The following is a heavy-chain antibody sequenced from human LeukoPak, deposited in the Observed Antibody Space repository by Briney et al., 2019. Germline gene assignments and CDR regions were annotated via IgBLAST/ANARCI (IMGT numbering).Heavy chain of an antibody. J-gene: IGHJ4*02. CDR2: INPSGGST. D-gene: IGHD3-10*01. CDR3: AASLGSNYYGSGNADY. V-gene: IGHV1-46*01. CDR1: GYTFTSYY. Sequence: ASVKVSCKASGYTFTSYYMHWVRQAPGQGLEWMGIINPSGGSTSYAQKFQGRVTMTRDMSTSTVYMELSSLRSEDTAVYYCAASLGSNYYGSGNADYWGQGTLVTVSS.